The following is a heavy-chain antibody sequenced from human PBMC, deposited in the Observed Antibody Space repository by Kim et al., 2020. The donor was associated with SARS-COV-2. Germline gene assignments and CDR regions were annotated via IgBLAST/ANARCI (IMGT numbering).Heavy chain of an antibody. D-gene: IGHD2-15*01. CDR3: AKFLGYCSGGSCYSLDYGMDV. CDR2: ISGSGGST. V-gene: IGHV3-23*01. J-gene: IGHJ6*02. CDR1: GFTFSSYA. Sequence: GGSLRLSCAASGFTFSSYAMSWVRQAPGKGLEWVSAISGSGGSTYYADSVKGRFTISRDNSKNTLYLQMNSLRAEDTAVYYCAKFLGYCSGGSCYSLDYGMDVWGQGTAVTVS.